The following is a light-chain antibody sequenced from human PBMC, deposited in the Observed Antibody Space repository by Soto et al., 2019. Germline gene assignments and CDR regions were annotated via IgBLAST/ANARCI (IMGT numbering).Light chain of an antibody. J-gene: IGKJ1*01. CDR2: AAS. V-gene: IGKV1-39*01. CDR3: QQSYSIFLT. Sequence: DIQMTQSPSSLSASVGDRVTITCRASQSITTYLNWYQHKPGKAPKLLIYAASSLQSGVPSRFSGSGSGTDFTLTISSLQPEDFATYYCQQSYSIFLTCGQGTKVEVK. CDR1: QSITTY.